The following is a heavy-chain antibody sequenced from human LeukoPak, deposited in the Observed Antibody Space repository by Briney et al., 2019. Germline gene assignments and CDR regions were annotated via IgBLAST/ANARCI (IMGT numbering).Heavy chain of an antibody. J-gene: IGHJ3*02. CDR2: ISSSSSTI. CDR3: AKDRPDIVVVPAATDAFDI. Sequence: GGSLRLSCAASGFTFSSYSMNWVRQAPGKGLEWVSYISSSSSTIYYADSVKGRFTISRDNAKNSLYLQMNSLRAEDTAVYYCAKDRPDIVVVPAATDAFDIWGQGTMVTVSS. D-gene: IGHD2-2*01. CDR1: GFTFSSYS. V-gene: IGHV3-48*01.